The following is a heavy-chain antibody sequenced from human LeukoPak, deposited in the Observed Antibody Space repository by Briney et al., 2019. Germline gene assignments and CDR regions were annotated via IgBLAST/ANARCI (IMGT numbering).Heavy chain of an antibody. V-gene: IGHV3-23*01. CDR3: AKDREYYDYVWGSYRYTYYFDY. J-gene: IGHJ4*02. CDR1: GFTFSNAW. Sequence: GGSLRLSCAGSGFTFSNAWMTWVRQAPGKGLEWVSAISGSGGSTYYADSVKGRFTISRDNSKNTLYLQMNSLRAEDTAVYYCAKDREYYDYVWGSYRYTYYFDYWGQGTLVTVSS. CDR2: ISGSGGST. D-gene: IGHD3-16*02.